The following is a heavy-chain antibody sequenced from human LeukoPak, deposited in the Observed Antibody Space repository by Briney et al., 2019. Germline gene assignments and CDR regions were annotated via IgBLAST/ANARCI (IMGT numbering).Heavy chain of an antibody. Sequence: ASVKVSCKASGYTFTGYYMHWVRRAPGQGLEWMGRINPNSGGTNYAQKFQGRVTMTRDTSISTAYMELSRLRSDDTAVYYCARRGIAAAGTDYWGQGTLVTVSS. V-gene: IGHV1-2*06. J-gene: IGHJ4*02. CDR2: INPNSGGT. CDR1: GYTFTGYY. D-gene: IGHD6-13*01. CDR3: ARRGIAAAGTDY.